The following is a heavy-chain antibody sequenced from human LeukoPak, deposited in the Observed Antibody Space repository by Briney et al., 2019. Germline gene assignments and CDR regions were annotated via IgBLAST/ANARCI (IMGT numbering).Heavy chain of an antibody. Sequence: PGGTLRLSCAASGFTFSSYGMSWVRQAPGKGLEWVGNIQPDGSEQYPVDSVKGRFTISRDNARNSLFLQMNSLRVEDTAVYYCASQSFARFDPWGHGTLVTVSS. CDR1: GFTFSSYG. D-gene: IGHD3-16*01. CDR2: IQPDGSEQ. J-gene: IGHJ5*02. V-gene: IGHV3-7*01. CDR3: ASQSFARFDP.